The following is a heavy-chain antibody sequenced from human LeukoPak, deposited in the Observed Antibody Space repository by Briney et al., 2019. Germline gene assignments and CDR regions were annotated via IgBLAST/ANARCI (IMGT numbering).Heavy chain of an antibody. J-gene: IGHJ4*02. CDR3: AKQLSRSSYYFDY. CDR1: GFSISNYW. D-gene: IGHD3-16*02. V-gene: IGHV3-30*18. Sequence: GGSLRLSCAASGFSISNYWMSWVRQAPGKGLEWVAVISYDGSNKYYADSVKGRFTISRDNSKNTLYLQMNSLRAEDTAVYYCAKQLSRSSYYFDYWGQGTLVTVSS. CDR2: ISYDGSNK.